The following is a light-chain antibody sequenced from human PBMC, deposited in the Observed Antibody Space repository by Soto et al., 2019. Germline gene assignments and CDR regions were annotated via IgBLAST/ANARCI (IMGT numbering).Light chain of an antibody. J-gene: IGKJ1*01. CDR3: QQSYSTPGT. Sequence: DIQMTQSPSSLSASVGDRVTITCRASQSVSKYLNWYQQNPGKAPKLLIYGAISLHSGVPSRFSGSGSGTYFTRTISNLQPEDFSSYYCQQSYSTPGTFGQGTKVEIK. V-gene: IGKV1-39*01. CDR2: GAI. CDR1: QSVSKY.